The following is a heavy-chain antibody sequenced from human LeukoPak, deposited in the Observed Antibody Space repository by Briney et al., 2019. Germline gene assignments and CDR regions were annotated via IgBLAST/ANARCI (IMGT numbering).Heavy chain of an antibody. Sequence: ASVKVSCKASGHTFTGYYMHWVRQAPGQGLEWMGWINPNSGGTNYAQKFQGRVTMTRDTSISTAYMELSRLRSDDTAVYYCARSDDCSSTSCYTSIAAAGKIDYWGQGTLVTVSS. D-gene: IGHD2-2*02. CDR3: ARSDDCSSTSCYTSIAAAGKIDY. J-gene: IGHJ4*02. CDR2: INPNSGGT. CDR1: GHTFTGYY. V-gene: IGHV1-2*02.